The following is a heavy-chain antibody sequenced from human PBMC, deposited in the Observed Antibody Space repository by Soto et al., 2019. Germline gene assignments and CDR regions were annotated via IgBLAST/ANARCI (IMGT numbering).Heavy chain of an antibody. CDR1: GFSLSTSGMC. D-gene: IGHD3-22*01. Sequence: SGPTLVNPTQTLTLTCTLSGFSLSTSGMCVSWIRQPPGKALEWLALIDWDDDKYYSTSLKTRLTISKDTSKNQVVLTMTNMDPVDTATYYCARMPYYDSPGAWFDPWGQGTLVTVSS. CDR2: IDWDDDK. CDR3: ARMPYYDSPGAWFDP. J-gene: IGHJ5*02. V-gene: IGHV2-70*01.